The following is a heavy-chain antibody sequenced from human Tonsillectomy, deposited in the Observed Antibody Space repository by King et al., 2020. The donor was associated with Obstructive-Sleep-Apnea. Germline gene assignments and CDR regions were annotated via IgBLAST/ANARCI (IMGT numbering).Heavy chain of an antibody. CDR3: AKGLNSGWYVGPDY. CDR1: GFIFDDYA. CDR2: ISWNSGRI. J-gene: IGHJ4*02. Sequence: DVQLVESGGGLVQPGRSLRLSCAASGFIFDDYAMHWVRQAPGKGLEWVSGISWNSGRIGYADSVKGRITISRDNAKNSLYMQMNSLRVEDTALYYCAKGLNSGWYVGPDYWGQGTLVTVSS. V-gene: IGHV3-9*01. D-gene: IGHD6-19*01.